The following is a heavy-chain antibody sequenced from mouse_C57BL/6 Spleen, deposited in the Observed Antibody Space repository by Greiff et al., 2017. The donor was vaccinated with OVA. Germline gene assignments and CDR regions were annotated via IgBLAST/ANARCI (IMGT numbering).Heavy chain of an antibody. D-gene: IGHD2-4*01. V-gene: IGHV3-6*01. CDR3: AREGTYDYDEGYFDY. CDR1: GYSITSGYY. J-gene: IGHJ2*01. CDR2: ISYDGSN. Sequence: DVKLVESGPGLVKPSQSLSLTCSVTGYSITSGYYWNWIRQFPGNKLEWMGYISYDGSNNYNPSLKNRISITRDTSKNQFFLKLNSVTTEDTATYYCAREGTYDYDEGYFDYWGQGTTLTVSS.